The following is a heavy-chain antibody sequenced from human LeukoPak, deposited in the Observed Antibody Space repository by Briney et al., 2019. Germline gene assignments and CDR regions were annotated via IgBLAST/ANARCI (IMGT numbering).Heavy chain of an antibody. Sequence: ASVKVSCKASGYTFTGYYMHWVRQAPGQGLEWMGWINPNSGGTNYAQKFQGRVTMTRDTSISTAYMELSRLRSDDTAVYYCARGVVPAAPGDHYYYMDVWGKGTTVTVSS. CDR3: ARGVVPAAPGDHYYYMDV. CDR2: INPNSGGT. J-gene: IGHJ6*03. D-gene: IGHD2-2*01. V-gene: IGHV1-2*02. CDR1: GYTFTGYY.